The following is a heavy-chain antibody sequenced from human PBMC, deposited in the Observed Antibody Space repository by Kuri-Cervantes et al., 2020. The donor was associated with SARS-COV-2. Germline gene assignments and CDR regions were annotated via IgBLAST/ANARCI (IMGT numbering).Heavy chain of an antibody. V-gene: IGHV3-20*01. D-gene: IGHD3-22*01. CDR2: INWNGGST. J-gene: IGHJ4*02. CDR3: ARYPGYDSSGYHDY. CDR1: EFTFDDYG. Sequence: GESPKIHCAPSEFTFDDYGMSWVRQAPGKGLEWVSGINWNGGSTGYADSVKGRFTISRDNAKNSLYLQMNSLRAEDTALYHCARYPGYDSSGYHDYWAQGTLVTVSS.